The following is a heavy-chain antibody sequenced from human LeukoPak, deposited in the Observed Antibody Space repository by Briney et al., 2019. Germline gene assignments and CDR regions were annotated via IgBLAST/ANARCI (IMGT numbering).Heavy chain of an antibody. Sequence: SETLSLTCSVSSYSIPIGYYWGWIRQPPGKGLEWIGSINLSRHTYYNPSLKSRVTISLDTSKNQFSLKLTSVTAADTAVYYCARTRYYYNSRSYGAPYYFDYWGQGTLVTVSS. V-gene: IGHV4-38-2*02. CDR2: INLSRHT. CDR1: SYSIPIGYY. D-gene: IGHD3-10*01. J-gene: IGHJ4*02. CDR3: ARTRYYYNSRSYGAPYYFDY.